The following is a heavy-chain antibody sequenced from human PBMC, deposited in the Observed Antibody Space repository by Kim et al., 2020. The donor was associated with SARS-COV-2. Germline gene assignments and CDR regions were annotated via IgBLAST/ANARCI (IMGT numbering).Heavy chain of an antibody. CDR2: INTVNGNT. V-gene: IGHV1-3*03. D-gene: IGHD6-13*01. J-gene: IGHJ4*02. CDR3: ARSGLGGSSSWPDF. Sequence: ASVKVSCKTSGYTFSSYALHWVRQVPGQRLEWMGWINTVNGNTQYSQMFQGRVTITRDTSASTGYMELSSLRSEDMAVYFCARSGLGGSSSWPDFWGQGT. CDR1: GYTFSSYA.